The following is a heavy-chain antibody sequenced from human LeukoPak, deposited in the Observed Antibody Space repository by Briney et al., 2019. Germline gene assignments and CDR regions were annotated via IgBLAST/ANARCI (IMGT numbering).Heavy chain of an antibody. CDR2: ISGSGGGT. V-gene: IGHV3-23*01. J-gene: IGHJ4*02. CDR3: AKDSLGYCSGDSCYGRYYFDY. CDR1: GFTFTDYA. D-gene: IGHD2-15*01. Sequence: GGSLRLSCAASGFTFTDYAMTWVRQAPGKGLEWVSTISGSGGGTYYADSVKGRFTISRDNSKNTLYLQMNSLRAEDTAVYYCAKDSLGYCSGDSCYGRYYFDYWGQGTLVTVSS.